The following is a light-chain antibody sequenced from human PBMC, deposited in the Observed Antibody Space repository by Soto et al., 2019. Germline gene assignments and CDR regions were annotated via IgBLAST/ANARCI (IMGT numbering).Light chain of an antibody. V-gene: IGKV1-12*01. Sequence: DIQMTQSPSSVSASIGDRVTITCRASQDISSWLAWYQKKPGKAPKLLIYAASSLDSGVPSRFSGSGAGTYFTLTISSLQPEDFATYFCQQASSFPRTFGGGTQVEIK. J-gene: IGKJ4*01. CDR2: AAS. CDR1: QDISSW. CDR3: QQASSFPRT.